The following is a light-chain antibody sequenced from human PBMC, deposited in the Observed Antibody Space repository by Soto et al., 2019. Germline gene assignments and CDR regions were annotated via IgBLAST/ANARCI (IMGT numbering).Light chain of an antibody. CDR1: QNIDNY. V-gene: IGKV1-39*01. Sequence: DIQMTQSPSSLSASLGDRVTITCRASQNIDNYLNWYQQKPGKAPKLLIYATSTLQSGVPSRFSGSGSATEFTLTISSLQAEDFATYFCQESYTTPAVSFGGGTKVDIK. CDR3: QESYTTPAVS. J-gene: IGKJ4*01. CDR2: ATS.